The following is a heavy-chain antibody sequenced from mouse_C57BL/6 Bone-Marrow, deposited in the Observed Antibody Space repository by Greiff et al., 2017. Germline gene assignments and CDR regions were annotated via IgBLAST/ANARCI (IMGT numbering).Heavy chain of an antibody. Sequence: QVQLKQSGPGLVAPSQSLSITCTVSGFSLTSYAISWVRQPPGKGLEWLGVIWTGGGTNYNSALKSRLSISKDNAKSQVFLKMNSLQTDDTARYYCARSLQGTVVGRYWYFDVWGTGTTVTVSS. J-gene: IGHJ1*03. V-gene: IGHV2-9-1*01. CDR1: GFSLTSYA. D-gene: IGHD1-1*01. CDR2: IWTGGGT. CDR3: ARSLQGTVVGRYWYFDV.